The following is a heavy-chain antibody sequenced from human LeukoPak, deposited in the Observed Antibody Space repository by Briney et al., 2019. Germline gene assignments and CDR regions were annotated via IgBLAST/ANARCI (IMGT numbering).Heavy chain of an antibody. Sequence: SETLSFTCTVPGGSISSYYWSWIRQPPGKGLEWIGYIYTSGSTNYNPSLKSRVTISVDTSKNQFSLKLSSVTAADTAVYYCARLGYCSGGSCYSDAFDIWGQGTMVTVSS. J-gene: IGHJ3*02. CDR3: ARLGYCSGGSCYSDAFDI. D-gene: IGHD2-15*01. CDR2: IYTSGST. CDR1: GGSISSYY. V-gene: IGHV4-4*09.